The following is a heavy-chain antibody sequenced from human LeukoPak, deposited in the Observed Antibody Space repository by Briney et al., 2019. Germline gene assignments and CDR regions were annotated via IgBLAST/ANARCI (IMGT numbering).Heavy chain of an antibody. J-gene: IGHJ4*02. CDR1: EGTFSSYA. Sequence: ASVKVSCKASEGTFSSYAISWVRQAPGQGLEWMGWISAYNGNTNYAQKLQGRVTMTTDTSTSTAYMELRSLRSDDTAVYYCARAGRGGELLEGESNFDYWGQGTLVTVSS. D-gene: IGHD1-26*01. CDR2: ISAYNGNT. V-gene: IGHV1-18*01. CDR3: ARAGRGGELLEGESNFDY.